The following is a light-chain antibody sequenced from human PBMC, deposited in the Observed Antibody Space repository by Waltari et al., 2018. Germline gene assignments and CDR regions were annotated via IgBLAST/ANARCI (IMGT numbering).Light chain of an antibody. V-gene: IGLV2-14*03. CDR1: SSDIGAYSY. J-gene: IGLJ2*01. Sequence: QSALTQPASVSGSPGQSITISCTGTSSDIGAYSYVSWYQQHPGKAPQLFIYDVYHRPAGVSNRFEGSESGNTASRTISGLQAADEATYYCCAYSRTSTPVVCGGGTKRTVL. CDR2: DVY. CDR3: CAYSRTSTPVV.